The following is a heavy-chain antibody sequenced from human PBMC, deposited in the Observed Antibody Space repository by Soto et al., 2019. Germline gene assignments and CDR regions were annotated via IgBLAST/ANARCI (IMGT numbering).Heavy chain of an antibody. D-gene: IGHD4-17*01. V-gene: IGHV1-8*01. Sequence: QVQLVQSGAEVKKPGASVKVSCKASGYSFTSYDINWVRQATGQGLEWMGWMNPNSGNTGYAQKYQGRVSLTRNTSISTAYMELSSLRSEDTAVYHCARGGYGDYPPFDYWSQGTLVTVSS. CDR1: GYSFTSYD. J-gene: IGHJ4*02. CDR3: ARGGYGDYPPFDY. CDR2: MNPNSGNT.